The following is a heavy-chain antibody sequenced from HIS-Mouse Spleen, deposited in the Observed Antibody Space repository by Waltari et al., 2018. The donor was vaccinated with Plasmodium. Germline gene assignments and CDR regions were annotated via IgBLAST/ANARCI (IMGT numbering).Heavy chain of an antibody. D-gene: IGHD5-18*01. CDR2: ISYSGST. CDR3: ARLRYSYGYFDY. Sequence: QVQLQESGPGLVKPSETLSLTCTVSGGPISSYYWSWIRQPPWKGLEWIGYISYSGSTNYNPCLNSRVTRSVDTSKNQFSLKLSSVTAADTAVYYCARLRYSYGYFDYWGQGTLVTVSS. J-gene: IGHJ4*02. CDR1: GGPISSYY. V-gene: IGHV4-59*08.